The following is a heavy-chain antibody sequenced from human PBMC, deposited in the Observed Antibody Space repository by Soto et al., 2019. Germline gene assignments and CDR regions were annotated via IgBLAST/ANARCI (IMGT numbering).Heavy chain of an antibody. CDR1: GFTFSSYD. CDR2: IGTAGDP. CDR3: ARAPPRSDGMDV. V-gene: IGHV3-13*05. J-gene: IGHJ6*02. Sequence: EVQLVESGGGLVQPGGSLRLSCAASGFTFSSYDMHWVHQATGKGLEWVSAIGTAGDPYYPGSVKGRFTISRENAKNSLYLQMNSLRAGDTAVYYCARAPPRSDGMDVWGQGTTVTVSS.